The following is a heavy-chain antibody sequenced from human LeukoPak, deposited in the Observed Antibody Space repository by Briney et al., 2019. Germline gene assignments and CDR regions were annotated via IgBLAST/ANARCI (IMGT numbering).Heavy chain of an antibody. D-gene: IGHD4-17*01. J-gene: IGHJ4*02. V-gene: IGHV3-23*01. CDR2: ISGGGGST. Sequence: GGPLRLSCAASGFTFSSYDMTWVRQAPGKGLEWVSAISGGGGSTYYADSVTGRFTISRDNSKNTLYLQMNSLRAEDTAVYYCAKDTSSGDYFDYWGQGTLITVSS. CDR3: AKDTSSGDYFDY. CDR1: GFTFSSYD.